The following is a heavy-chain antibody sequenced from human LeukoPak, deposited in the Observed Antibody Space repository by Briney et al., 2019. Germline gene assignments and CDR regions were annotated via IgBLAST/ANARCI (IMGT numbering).Heavy chain of an antibody. D-gene: IGHD3-22*01. Sequence: ASVKVSCKASGYTFTSYDINWVRQATGQGLEWMGWMNPNSGNTGYAQKFQGRVTMTRNTSISTAYMELSGLRSEDTAVYYCARVPARHQQPYYYDSSGSVYYFDYWGQGTLVTVSS. CDR3: ARVPARHQQPYYYDSSGSVYYFDY. CDR1: GYTFTSYD. CDR2: MNPNSGNT. V-gene: IGHV1-8*01. J-gene: IGHJ4*02.